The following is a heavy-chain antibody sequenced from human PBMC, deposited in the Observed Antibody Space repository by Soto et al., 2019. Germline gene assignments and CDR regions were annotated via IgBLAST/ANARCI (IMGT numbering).Heavy chain of an antibody. CDR1: GFTFSNAW. V-gene: IGHV3-15*07. CDR2: IKSKTDGGTT. CDR3: TTEYCRAIVVIRFDY. Sequence: GGSLRLSCAASGFTFSNAWINWVRQAPGKGLEWVGRIKSKTDGGTTDFAASVKGRFAISRDDSKNMVYLQMNSLKTEDTAVYYCTTEYCRAIVVIRFDYWGQGTLVTVSS. J-gene: IGHJ4*02. D-gene: IGHD2-2*01.